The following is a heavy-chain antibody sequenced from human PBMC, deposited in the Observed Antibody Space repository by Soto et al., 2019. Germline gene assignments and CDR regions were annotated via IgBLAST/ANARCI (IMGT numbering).Heavy chain of an antibody. CDR2: SSNSGTFS. CDR1: GFTFSDYY. Sequence: GGSLRPSCEGSGFTFSDYYISWIRQAPGKGLEWISYSSNSGTFSRYADSVKGRFSISRDNTTNLLYLQMNSLRAEDTAVYYCARSGDNYNRLDYWGQGTPVTVSS. J-gene: IGHJ4*02. D-gene: IGHD1-1*01. V-gene: IGHV3-11*06. CDR3: ARSGDNYNRLDY.